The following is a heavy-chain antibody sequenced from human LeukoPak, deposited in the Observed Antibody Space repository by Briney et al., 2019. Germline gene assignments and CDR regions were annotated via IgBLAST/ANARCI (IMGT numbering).Heavy chain of an antibody. D-gene: IGHD2-2*01. CDR1: GYTFTGYY. Sequence: ASVKVSCKASGYTFTGYYMHWVRQAPGQGLEWMGWINPNSGGTNYAQKFQGRVTMTRDTSISTAYMELSRLRSDDTAVYYCARERGYCSSSACQSSDAFDIWGRGTVVTVSS. CDR2: INPNSGGT. J-gene: IGHJ3*02. V-gene: IGHV1-2*02. CDR3: ARERGYCSSSACQSSDAFDI.